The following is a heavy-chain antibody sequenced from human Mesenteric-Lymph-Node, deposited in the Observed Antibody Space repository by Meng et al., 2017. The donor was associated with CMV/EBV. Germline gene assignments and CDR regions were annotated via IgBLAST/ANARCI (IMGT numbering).Heavy chain of an antibody. CDR3: AKVEWEPNSHLAY. CDR2: INWNGGST. V-gene: IGHV3-20*04. CDR1: GFTFDDYG. J-gene: IGHJ4*02. D-gene: IGHD1-26*01. Sequence: GESLKISCAASGFTFDDYGMSWVRQAPGKGLEWVSGINWNGGSTGYADSVKGRLTISRDNAKNSLYLQMNSLRAEDTAVYYCAKVEWEPNSHLAYWGQGTLVTVSS.